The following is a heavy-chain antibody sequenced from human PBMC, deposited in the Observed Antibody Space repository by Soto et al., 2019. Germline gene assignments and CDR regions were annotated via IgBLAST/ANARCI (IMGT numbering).Heavy chain of an antibody. CDR1: GFTFSNYD. V-gene: IGHV3-13*01. D-gene: IGHD5-12*01. Sequence: GGSLSLSCAASGFTFSNYDMHWVRQTTGKGLEWVSAIDIAGATYYPDSVKGRFTISREKAKNSLYLQMNSLRADDTAVYYCARAARWLQSRYFDLWGRGTLVTVSS. CDR3: ARAARWLQSRYFDL. J-gene: IGHJ2*01. CDR2: IDIAGAT.